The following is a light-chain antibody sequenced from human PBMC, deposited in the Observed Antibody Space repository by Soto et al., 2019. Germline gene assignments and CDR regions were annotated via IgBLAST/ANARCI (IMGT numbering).Light chain of an antibody. J-gene: IGKJ1*01. Sequence: AIQMTQSPSSLSASVGDRVTITCRASQDIRNDLGWYQQKPGKTPKLLIFAASSLQSGVPSRFSGSGSGTEFTLAISSLQPEDFATYYCLQDFTYPWTFGQGTKVEIK. CDR2: AAS. V-gene: IGKV1-6*01. CDR1: QDIRND. CDR3: LQDFTYPWT.